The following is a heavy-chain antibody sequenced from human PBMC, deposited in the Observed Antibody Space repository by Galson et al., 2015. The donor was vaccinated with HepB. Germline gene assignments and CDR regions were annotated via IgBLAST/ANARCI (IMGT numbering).Heavy chain of an antibody. V-gene: IGHV3-23*01. CDR1: GFTFSSFA. J-gene: IGHJ6*03. CDR2: ISGSGDSP. D-gene: IGHD6-19*01. Sequence: SLRLSCAASGFTFSSFAMSWVRQAPGKGLEWVSSISGSGDSPYYADSVKGRFTISRDNPTHTLYLQVNSLRAEDTAVYYCVRNSPFVWLATNAGGYMDVWGKGTTVTVSS. CDR3: VRNSPFVWLATNAGGYMDV.